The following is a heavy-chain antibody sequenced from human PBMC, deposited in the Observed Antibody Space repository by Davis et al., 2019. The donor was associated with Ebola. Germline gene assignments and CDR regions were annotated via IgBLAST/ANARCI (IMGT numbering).Heavy chain of an antibody. CDR2: IYYSGST. J-gene: IGHJ6*04. CDR3: ARDGRITIFGVVYYYYGMDV. Sequence: SETLSLTCTVSGGSISSYYWSWIRQPPGKGLEWIGYIYYSGSTNYNPSLKSRVTISVDPSKNQISLTLTSVTAADTAVYYCARDGRITIFGVVYYYYGMDVWGKGTTVTVSS. V-gene: IGHV4-59*01. D-gene: IGHD3-3*01. CDR1: GGSISSYY.